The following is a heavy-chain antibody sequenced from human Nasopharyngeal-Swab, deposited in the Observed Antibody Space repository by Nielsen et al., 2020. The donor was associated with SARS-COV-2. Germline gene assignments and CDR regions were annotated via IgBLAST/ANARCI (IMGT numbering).Heavy chain of an antibody. J-gene: IGHJ5*02. Sequence: ASVKVSCKASGYTFTSYYMHWVRQAPGQGLEWMGIINPSGGSTSYAQKFQGRVTMTRDTSTSTVYMELSSLRSEDTAVYYCARAAYYYGSGSYKSPLSFDPWGQGTLVTVSS. V-gene: IGHV1-46*01. CDR3: ARAAYYYGSGSYKSPLSFDP. CDR2: INPSGGST. CDR1: GYTFTSYY. D-gene: IGHD3-10*01.